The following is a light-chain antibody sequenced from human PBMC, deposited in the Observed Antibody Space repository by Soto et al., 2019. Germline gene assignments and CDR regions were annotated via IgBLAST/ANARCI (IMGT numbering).Light chain of an antibody. CDR1: QSVSSSY. CDR3: QQYGSSPFT. V-gene: IGKV3-20*01. CDR2: GAS. J-gene: IGKJ3*01. Sequence: EIVLTQSPGTLSLSPGERATLSCRASQSVSSSYLAWYQQKPGQTPRLLFYGASSRATGIPDRFSGSGSGTAFTLTISTQDPEDFAMDSCQQYGSSPFTFGPGTKVDIK.